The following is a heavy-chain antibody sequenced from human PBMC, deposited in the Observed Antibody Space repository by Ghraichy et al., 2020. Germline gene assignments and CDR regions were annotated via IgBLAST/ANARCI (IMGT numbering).Heavy chain of an antibody. CDR2: INHSGNT. D-gene: IGHD6-13*01. V-gene: IGHV4-34*01. CDR1: GGSFSGYY. J-gene: IGHJ4*02. CDR3: ARTTTSSWYYDY. Sequence: SQTLSLTCAVYGGSFSGYYWIWIRQPPGKGLEWIGEINHSGNTNYNPSLKSRVTMSVDTSKNQFSLKLSSVTAADTAVYYCARTTTSSWYYDYWSQGILVTVSS.